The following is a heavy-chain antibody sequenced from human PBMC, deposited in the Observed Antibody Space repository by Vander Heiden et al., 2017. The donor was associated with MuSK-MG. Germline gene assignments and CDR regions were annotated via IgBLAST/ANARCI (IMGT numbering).Heavy chain of an antibody. D-gene: IGHD1-1*01. CDR1: GRTFSSYA. Sequence: QVQLVQSGAEVKKPGPSVQLSCTASGRTFSSYAISWVRQDPGQGLEGRGGIIPIFGTANYEQKFQGRVTITADESTRTAYMELRRMRSGDTAVYYSARGALERGYFDYWGQGTMVTVYS. V-gene: IGHV1-69*01. CDR2: IIPIFGTA. J-gene: IGHJ4*02. CDR3: ARGALERGYFDY.